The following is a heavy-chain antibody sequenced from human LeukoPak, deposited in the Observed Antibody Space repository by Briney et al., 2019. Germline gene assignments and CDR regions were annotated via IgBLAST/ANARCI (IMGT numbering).Heavy chain of an antibody. D-gene: IGHD6-13*01. V-gene: IGHV4-59*08. CDR3: ARRRDDSSSWYPYYYYGMDV. CDR1: GGSISSYY. CDR2: IYYSGST. J-gene: IGHJ6*02. Sequence: PSETLSLTCTVSGGSISSYYWSWIRQPPGKGLEWIGYIYYSGSTNYNPSLKSRVTISVDTSKNQFSLKLSSVTAADTAVYYCARRRDDSSSWYPYYYYGMDVWGQGTTVTVSS.